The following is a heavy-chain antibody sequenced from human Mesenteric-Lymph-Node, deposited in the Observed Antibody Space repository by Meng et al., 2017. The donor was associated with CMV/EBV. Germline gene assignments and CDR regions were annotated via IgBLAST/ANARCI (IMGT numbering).Heavy chain of an antibody. D-gene: IGHD3-16*02. J-gene: IGHJ3*02. CDR3: ARGYLRGGAFDI. V-gene: IGHV3-13*01. CDR2: IGTAGDT. Sequence: SCAAAGFTFSSYDRHWVRQATGKGLEWVSAIGTAGDTYYPGSVKGRFTISRENAKNSLYLQMNSLRAGDTAVYYCARGYLRGGAFDIWGQGTMVTVSS. CDR1: GFTFSSYD.